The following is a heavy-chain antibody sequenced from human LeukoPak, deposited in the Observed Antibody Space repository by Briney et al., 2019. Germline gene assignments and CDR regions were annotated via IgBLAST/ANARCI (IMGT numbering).Heavy chain of an antibody. Sequence: SVKVSCKASGGTFSNFGFSWVRQAPGQGVEWMGGIIPIFRTSKYAQKFQGRVTITANESTRTAYMELSSLRSEDTAVYYCARDPPDPWGQGTLVTVPS. V-gene: IGHV1-69*13. J-gene: IGHJ5*02. CDR1: GGTFSNFG. CDR3: ARDPPDP. CDR2: IIPIFRTS.